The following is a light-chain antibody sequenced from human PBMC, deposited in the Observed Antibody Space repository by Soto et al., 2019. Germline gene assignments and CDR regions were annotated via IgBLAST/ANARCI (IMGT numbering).Light chain of an antibody. V-gene: IGKV1-5*03. J-gene: IGKJ2*01. CDR2: KAS. CDR3: QQYNSYSEYT. CDR1: QSVNSW. Sequence: DIQMTQSPATLSASVGDRVTITCRASQSVNSWLAWYQQKPGEAPKPLIYKASSLESGVPSRFSGSRSGTEFTLNISCLQPDDFATYYCQQYNSYSEYTFGQGTKMEIK.